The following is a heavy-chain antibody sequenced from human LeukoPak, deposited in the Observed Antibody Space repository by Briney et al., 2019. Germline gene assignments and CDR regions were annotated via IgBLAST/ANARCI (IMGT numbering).Heavy chain of an antibody. CDR3: ARADMIRARKLDAFDI. J-gene: IGHJ3*02. CDR2: TYYMSNWYN. Sequence: SQTLSLTCAISGDSIPRSSFTWNCIRQSPSRALEWLGRTYYMSNWYNDYAVSVKSRLIINPETSKNQFSLHLNFVTTEDTAVYYCARADMIRARKLDAFDIWGQGTMVTVSS. V-gene: IGHV6-1*01. D-gene: IGHD3-10*01. CDR1: GDSIPRSSFT.